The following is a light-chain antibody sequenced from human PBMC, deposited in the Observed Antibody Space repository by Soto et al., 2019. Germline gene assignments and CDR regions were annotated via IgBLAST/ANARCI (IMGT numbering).Light chain of an antibody. Sequence: QPVLTQSPSASASLGASVKLICTLSSGHSSYAIAWHQQQPEKGPRYLMKLNSDGSHSKGDGIPDRFSGSSSGAERYLTISSLQSQDEADYYCQTWGTGMVFGGGTKLTVL. CDR1: SGHSSYA. CDR3: QTWGTGMV. CDR2: LNSDGSH. V-gene: IGLV4-69*01. J-gene: IGLJ2*01.